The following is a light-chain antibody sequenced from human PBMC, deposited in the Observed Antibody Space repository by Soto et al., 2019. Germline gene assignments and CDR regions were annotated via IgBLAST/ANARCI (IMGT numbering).Light chain of an antibody. CDR2: ATS. CDR3: LQYNSHPWT. Sequence: DIQMIQSRSSLSASVGDRVTITCRASPGIRNDLAWYQQEPGKAPKRLIYATSSLQSGVPSRFSGSGSETEFTLTISSLQPEDLATYYGLQYNSHPWTFGQGTKVEI. V-gene: IGKV1-17*01. CDR1: PGIRND. J-gene: IGKJ1*01.